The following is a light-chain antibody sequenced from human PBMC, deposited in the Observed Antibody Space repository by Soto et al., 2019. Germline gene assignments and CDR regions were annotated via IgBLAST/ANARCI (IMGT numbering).Light chain of an antibody. CDR1: QSVSSSY. J-gene: IGKJ4*01. CDR2: GAS. Sequence: EIVMTQSPATLSVSPGERATLSCRASQSVSSSYLAWYQQKPGQAPRLVIYGASTRATGIPARFSGSGSGTEFTLAISSLQSEDFAVYYCQQYNSWPPTFGGGTKVDIK. V-gene: IGKV3-15*01. CDR3: QQYNSWPPT.